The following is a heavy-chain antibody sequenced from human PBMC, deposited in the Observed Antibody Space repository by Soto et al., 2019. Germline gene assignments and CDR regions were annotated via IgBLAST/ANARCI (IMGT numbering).Heavy chain of an antibody. CDR3: ARHSFHTYDYIFVAVLPFDP. J-gene: IGHJ5*02. Sequence: PSETLSLTCTVSGGSISSSSYYWGWIRQPPGKGLEWIGSIYYSGSTYYNPSLKSRVTISVDTSKNQFSLKLSSVTAADTAVYYCARHSFHTYDYIFVAVLPFDPWGQRTLVTGSS. V-gene: IGHV4-39*01. CDR1: GGSISSSSYY. CDR2: IYYSGST. D-gene: IGHD3-16*01.